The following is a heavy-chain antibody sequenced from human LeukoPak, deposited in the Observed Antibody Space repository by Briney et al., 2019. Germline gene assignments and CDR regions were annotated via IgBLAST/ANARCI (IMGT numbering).Heavy chain of an antibody. D-gene: IGHD6-19*01. CDR3: ARFREQWLVLGAFDI. Sequence: GESLKISCKGSGYSFISYYITWVRQMPGKGLEWMGRIDPSDSYTNYSPSFQGHVTISADKSISTAYLQWSSLKASDTAMYYCARFREQWLVLGAFDIWGQGTMVTVSS. CDR2: IDPSDSYT. J-gene: IGHJ3*02. CDR1: GYSFISYY. V-gene: IGHV5-10-1*01.